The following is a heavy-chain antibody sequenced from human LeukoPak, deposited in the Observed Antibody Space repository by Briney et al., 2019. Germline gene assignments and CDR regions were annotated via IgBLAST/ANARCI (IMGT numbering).Heavy chain of an antibody. V-gene: IGHV4-59*01. CDR3: ARGMWQWRDAFDI. CDR1: GGSISSYY. CDR2: IYYSGST. J-gene: IGHJ3*02. D-gene: IGHD6-19*01. Sequence: SETLSFTCTVSGGSISSYYWSWIRQPPGKGLEWIGYIYYSGSTNYNPSLKSRVSISVDTSKNQFSLKLSSVTAADTAVYYCARGMWQWRDAFDIWGQGTMVTVSS.